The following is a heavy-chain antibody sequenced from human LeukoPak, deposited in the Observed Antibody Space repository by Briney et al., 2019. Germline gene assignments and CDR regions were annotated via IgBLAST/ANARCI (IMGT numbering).Heavy chain of an antibody. D-gene: IGHD4-23*01. Sequence: PGESLKISCKGSGYTFITYWIGWVRQMPGKGLEWMGIIYPGDSDTRYSPSFQGQVTISADKSINTAYLQWSSLKASDTAMYYCARPADYGGKPAAFDVWGQGTMVTVSS. J-gene: IGHJ3*01. CDR3: ARPADYGGKPAAFDV. CDR1: GYTFITYW. V-gene: IGHV5-51*01. CDR2: IYPGDSDT.